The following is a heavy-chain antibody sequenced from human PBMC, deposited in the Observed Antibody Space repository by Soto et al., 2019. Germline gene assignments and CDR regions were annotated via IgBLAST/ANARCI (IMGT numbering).Heavy chain of an antibody. J-gene: IGHJ4*02. Sequence: SETLSLTCPVSGGSIISGDYYFICIRQPPGNGLEWIGYIYYSGSTYYNPSLKSRVTISVDTSKNQFSLKLSSVTAADTAVYYCARGPGRRDGYNYPDYWGQGTLVTVSS. V-gene: IGHV4-30-4*01. CDR2: IYYSGST. CDR3: ARGPGRRDGYNYPDY. CDR1: GGSIISGDYY. D-gene: IGHD5-12*01.